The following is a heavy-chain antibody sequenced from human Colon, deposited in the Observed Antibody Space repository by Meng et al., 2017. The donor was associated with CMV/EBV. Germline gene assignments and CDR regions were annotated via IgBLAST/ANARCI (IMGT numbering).Heavy chain of an antibody. D-gene: IGHD4-23*01. CDR3: AKTHDYAGNSGFDY. CDR2: ISSSSGYI. Sequence: SGFTFDDYFMNWVRQAPGKGLEWVSSISSSSGYIYYEDSVKGRFTISRDNAGNSVYLQMNSLRDEDTAVYYCAKTHDYAGNSGFDYWGQGTLVTVSS. J-gene: IGHJ4*02. V-gene: IGHV3-21*01. CDR1: GFTFDDYF.